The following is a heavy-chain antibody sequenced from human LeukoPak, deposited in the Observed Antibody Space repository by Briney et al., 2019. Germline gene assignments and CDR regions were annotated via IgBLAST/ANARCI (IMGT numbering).Heavy chain of an antibody. J-gene: IGHJ5*02. CDR1: GGSISSYY. V-gene: IGHV4-59*01. Sequence: SETLSLTCTVSGGSISSYYWSWIRQPPGKGLEWIGYIYYSGSTNYNPSLKNRVTISVDTSKNQFSLKLSSVTAADTAVYYCARDRYPSSYSSSWYRRGWFDPWGQGTLVTVSS. CDR3: ARDRYPSSYSSSWYRRGWFDP. D-gene: IGHD6-13*01. CDR2: IYYSGST.